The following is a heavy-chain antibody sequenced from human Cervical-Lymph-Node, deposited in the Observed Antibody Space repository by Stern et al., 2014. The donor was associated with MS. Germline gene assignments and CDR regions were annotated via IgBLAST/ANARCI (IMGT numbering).Heavy chain of an antibody. CDR2: LSSDGTNA. Sequence: VQLVQSGGGLVPPGRSLRLSCVASGFTFSTFAMHWVRQPPGTGLEWVAVLSSDGTNAYSADSVKGRVPISRDNAKNTLFLQVNSLRTEDTAVYYCARDPTFTRCGVGGALYYGMDAWGQGTTVTVSS. D-gene: IGHD3-3*01. CDR1: GFTFSTFA. J-gene: IGHJ6*02. V-gene: IGHV3-30*04. CDR3: ARDPTFTRCGVGGALYYGMDA.